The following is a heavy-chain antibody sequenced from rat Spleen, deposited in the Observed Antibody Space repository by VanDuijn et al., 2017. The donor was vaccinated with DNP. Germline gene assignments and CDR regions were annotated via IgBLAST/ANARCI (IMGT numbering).Heavy chain of an antibody. V-gene: IGHV5-7*01. CDR3: VRWDYGIYGFDY. CDR1: GFTFSDYN. D-gene: IGHD1-11*01. Sequence: EVQLVESGGGLVQPGRSLKLSCVASGFTFSDYNMAWVRQAPKKGLEWVATISYDGGITNYGDSVKGRFTISRDNAENTLYLQMYSLRSEDMATYYCVRWDYGIYGFDYWGQGVMVTVSS. CDR2: ISYDGGIT. J-gene: IGHJ2*01.